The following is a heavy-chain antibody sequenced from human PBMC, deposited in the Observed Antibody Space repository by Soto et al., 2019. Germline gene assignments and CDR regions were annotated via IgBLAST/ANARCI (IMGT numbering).Heavy chain of an antibody. J-gene: IGHJ4*02. CDR1: GFTFSSYG. CDR3: AKEGYYYDSSGYHY. V-gene: IGHV3-30*18. Sequence: VGSLRLSCAASGFTFSSYGMHWVSQAPGKGLEWVAVISYDGSNKYYADSVKGRFTISRDNSKNTLYLQMNSLRAEDTAVYYCAKEGYYYDSSGYHYWGQGTLVTVSS. D-gene: IGHD3-22*01. CDR2: ISYDGSNK.